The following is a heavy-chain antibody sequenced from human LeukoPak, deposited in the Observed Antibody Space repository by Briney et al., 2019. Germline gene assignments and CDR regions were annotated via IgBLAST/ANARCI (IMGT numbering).Heavy chain of an antibody. CDR3: ARDGLNDYGDYVGYYYGMDV. CDR1: GGSFSGYY. V-gene: IGHV4-34*01. J-gene: IGHJ6*02. CDR2: IYYSGST. Sequence: SETLSLTCAVYGGSFSGYYWSWIRQPPGKGLEWIGSIYYSGSTYYNPSLKSRVTISVDTSKNQFSLKLSSVTAADTAVYYCARDGLNDYGDYVGYYYGMDVWGQGTTVTVSS. D-gene: IGHD4-17*01.